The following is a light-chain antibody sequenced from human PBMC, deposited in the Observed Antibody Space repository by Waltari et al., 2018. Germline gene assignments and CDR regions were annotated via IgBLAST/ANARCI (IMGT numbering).Light chain of an antibody. CDR3: HQYGSSPGT. Sequence: IVLTQSPGTLSLSPGERATLSCRASQSVSSSYLAWYQQKPGQAPRLLIYCASTRATGIPDSFSGSGSGTDFTLTISRLEPEDFAVYYCHQYGSSPGTFGQGTKLEIK. J-gene: IGKJ2*01. V-gene: IGKV3-20*01. CDR1: QSVSSSY. CDR2: CAS.